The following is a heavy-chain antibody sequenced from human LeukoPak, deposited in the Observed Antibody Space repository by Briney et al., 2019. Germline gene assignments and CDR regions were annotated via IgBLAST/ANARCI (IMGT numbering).Heavy chain of an antibody. V-gene: IGHV3-33*06. CDR3: AKDYDFWSGYSDY. J-gene: IGHJ4*02. CDR2: IWYDGSNK. CDR1: GFTFSSYG. D-gene: IGHD3-3*01. Sequence: SGGSLRLSCAASGFTFSSYGMHWVRQAPGKGLEWVAVIWYDGSNKYYADSVKGRFTISRDNSKNTLYLQMNSLRAEDTAVYYCAKDYDFWSGYSDYWGQGTLVTVSS.